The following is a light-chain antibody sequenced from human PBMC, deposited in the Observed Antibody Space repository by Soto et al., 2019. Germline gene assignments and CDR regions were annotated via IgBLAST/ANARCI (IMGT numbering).Light chain of an antibody. Sequence: QSALTQAASVSGSPGQAITISCTVTGSDVRTYNLVSWYQQHPGKVPKLIIYEASKRPSGVSNRFSGSQPGNTASLTVSELQAEEEADYYCCSYAGDKNYVFGSGTKVTVL. CDR1: GSDVRTYNL. CDR3: CSYAGDKNYV. CDR2: EAS. V-gene: IGLV2-23*01. J-gene: IGLJ1*01.